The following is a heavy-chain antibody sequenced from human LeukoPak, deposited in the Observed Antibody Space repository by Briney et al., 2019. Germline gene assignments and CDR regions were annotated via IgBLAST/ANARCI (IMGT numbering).Heavy chain of an antibody. V-gene: IGHV1-3*04. CDR3: ARDESD. Sequence: ASVKVSCKTSGYTFTKYALHWVRQAPGQGLEWLGWIDTGKGNTRYSQKLQDRVTLTRDTSATTAYMELSSLRSEDTAVYYCARDESDWGQGALVTVSS. CDR1: GYTFTKYA. J-gene: IGHJ4*02. CDR2: IDTGKGNT.